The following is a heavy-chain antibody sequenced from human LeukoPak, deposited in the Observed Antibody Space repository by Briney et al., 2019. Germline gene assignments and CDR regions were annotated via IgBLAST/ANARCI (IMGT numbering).Heavy chain of an antibody. J-gene: IGHJ5*02. V-gene: IGHV1-2*02. CDR2: INPNSGGT. CDR3: ARADRLHGGPYLIGP. Sequence: ASVKVSYKTSGYSFTDYYMHWVRQAPGQGLEWMGWINPNSGGTSSAQKFQGRVTMTRDTSITTVYMEVSWLTSDDTAIYYCARADRLHGGPYLIGPWGQGTLVTVSS. CDR1: GYSFTDYY. D-gene: IGHD2-21*01.